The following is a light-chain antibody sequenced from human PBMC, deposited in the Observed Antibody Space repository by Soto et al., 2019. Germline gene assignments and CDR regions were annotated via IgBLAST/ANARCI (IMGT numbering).Light chain of an antibody. J-gene: IGLJ3*02. Sequence: SYELTQPPSVSVSPGQTARITCSGAALPKKYVYWYHQTSGQAPVLVIYEDTRRPSGIPKRFSGSSSGTVATLSISEAEVDDEGDYYCYSTDSTGNVRVFGGGTKVTVL. CDR3: YSTDSTGNVRV. V-gene: IGLV3-10*01. CDR2: EDT. CDR1: ALPKKY.